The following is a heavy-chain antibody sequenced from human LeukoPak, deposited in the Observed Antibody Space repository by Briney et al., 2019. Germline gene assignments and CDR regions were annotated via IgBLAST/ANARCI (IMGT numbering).Heavy chain of an antibody. CDR1: GYTFTSYG. Sequence: ASVKVSCKASGYTFTSYGISWVRQAPGQGLEWMGWISACIGNTNYAQKLQGRVTMTTDTSTSTAYMELRSLRSDDTAVYYCAREMYYYDSSGAWDYYYGMDVWGQGTTVTVSS. CDR2: ISACIGNT. V-gene: IGHV1-18*01. J-gene: IGHJ6*02. D-gene: IGHD3-22*01. CDR3: AREMYYYDSSGAWDYYYGMDV.